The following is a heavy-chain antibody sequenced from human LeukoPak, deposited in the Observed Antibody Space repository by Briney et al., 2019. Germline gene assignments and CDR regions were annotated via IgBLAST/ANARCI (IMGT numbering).Heavy chain of an antibody. Sequence: PGRSRRLSCAASGFTFTTYAMSWVRQAPGKGLEWVSGISGSGGSTYYADSVRGRFTISRDNSKNTLYLQMNSLRAEDTALYYCAKDRSFDWLPNDYWGQGTLVTVSS. CDR3: AKDRSFDWLPNDY. V-gene: IGHV3-23*01. CDR2: ISGSGGST. J-gene: IGHJ4*02. D-gene: IGHD3-9*01. CDR1: GFTFTTYA.